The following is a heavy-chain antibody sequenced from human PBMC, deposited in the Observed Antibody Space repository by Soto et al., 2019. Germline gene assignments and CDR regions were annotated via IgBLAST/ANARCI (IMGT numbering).Heavy chain of an antibody. J-gene: IGHJ6*02. D-gene: IGHD2-2*02. CDR1: GGSISSSNW. V-gene: IGHV4-4*02. Sequence: SETLSLTCAVSGGSISSSNWWSWVRQPPGKGLEWIGEIYHSGSTNYNPSLKSRVTISVDKSKNQFSLKLSSVTAADTAVYYCPGHYCSSKSCYTKGYYYYGMDVWGQGTPVT. CDR2: IYHSGST. CDR3: PGHYCSSKSCYTKGYYYYGMDV.